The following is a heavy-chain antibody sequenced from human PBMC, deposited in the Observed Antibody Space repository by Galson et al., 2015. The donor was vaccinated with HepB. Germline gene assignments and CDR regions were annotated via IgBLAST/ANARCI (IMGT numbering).Heavy chain of an antibody. J-gene: IGHJ4*02. Sequence: SVKVSCKASGFTFSNSAVQWVRQARGQRLEWIGWIVVGSGNTNYAQKFHGRVTITRDMSTSTVYMELSSLRSDDTAVYYCAADDIQMFRWGQGTLVTVSS. CDR2: IVVGSGNT. CDR1: GFTFSNSA. V-gene: IGHV1-58*01. D-gene: IGHD5-18*01. CDR3: AADDIQMFR.